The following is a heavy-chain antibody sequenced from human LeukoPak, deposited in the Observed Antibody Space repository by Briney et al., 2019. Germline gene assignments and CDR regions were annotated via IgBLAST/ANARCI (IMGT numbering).Heavy chain of an antibody. V-gene: IGHV3-48*04. D-gene: IGHD6-19*01. J-gene: IGHJ4*02. CDR1: GFTFSNYS. CDR3: ARANSGWNSLPPYYFDY. Sequence: PGGSLRLSCAASGFTFSNYSMDWVRQAPGKGLEWVSYISGSSSTIYYADSVKGRFTISRDNAKNSLYLQMNSLRAEDTAVYYCARANSGWNSLPPYYFDYWGQGTLVTVSS. CDR2: ISGSSSTI.